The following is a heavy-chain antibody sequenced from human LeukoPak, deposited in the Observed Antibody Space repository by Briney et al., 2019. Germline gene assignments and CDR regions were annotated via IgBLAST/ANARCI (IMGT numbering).Heavy chain of an antibody. CDR3: AREDYYDSSGFGGGY. Sequence: GGSLRLSCAASGFTVSSNYMSWVRQAPGKGLEWVSVIYSDGSTYSADSVKGRFTISRDNSKNTLYLQMNSLRAEDTAVYYCAREDYYDSSGFGGGYWGQGTLVTVSS. CDR1: GFTVSSNY. D-gene: IGHD3-22*01. V-gene: IGHV3-53*01. CDR2: IYSDGST. J-gene: IGHJ4*02.